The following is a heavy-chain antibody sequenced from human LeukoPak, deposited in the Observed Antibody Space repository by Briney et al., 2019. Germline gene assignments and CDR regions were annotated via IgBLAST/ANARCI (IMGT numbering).Heavy chain of an antibody. CDR1: GYSFTSYW. V-gene: IGHV5-51*01. D-gene: IGHD3-10*01. CDR2: IYPGDSET. J-gene: IGHJ4*02. Sequence: GESLKISCKGSGYSFTSYWIGWVRQMPGKGLEWMGIIYPGDSETRYSPSFQGQVTISADTSISAAYLQWSSLKASDTAMYYCARLRWPRGGRSSFDYWGQGALVTVSS. CDR3: ARLRWPRGGRSSFDY.